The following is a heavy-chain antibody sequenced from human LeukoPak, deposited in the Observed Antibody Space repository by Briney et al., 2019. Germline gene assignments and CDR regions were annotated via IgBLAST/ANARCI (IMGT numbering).Heavy chain of an antibody. J-gene: IGHJ4*02. D-gene: IGHD5-18*01. CDR2: INPNSGGT. CDR3: ARGGLDTAMACDY. Sequence: ASVKVSCKASGYTFTGYYMHWVRQAPGQGLEWMGWINPNSGGTNYAQKFQGRVTMTRDTSISTAYMEPSRLRSDDTAVYYCARGGLDTAMACDYWGQGTLVTVSS. V-gene: IGHV1-2*02. CDR1: GYTFTGYY.